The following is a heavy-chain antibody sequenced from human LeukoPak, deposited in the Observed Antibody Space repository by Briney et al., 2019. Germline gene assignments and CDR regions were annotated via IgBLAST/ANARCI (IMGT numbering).Heavy chain of an antibody. CDR3: ARETMFSGYYFDF. CDR1: GGSVSSDTYC. V-gene: IGHV4-61*01. J-gene: IGHJ4*02. Sequence: SETLSLTCAVSGGSVSSDTYCWHWIRRSPGKGLEWVGFVYYSGGTKYNSSLKSRLTMSVDTSKNQFSLNLTSVTAADTAVYYCARETMFSGYYFDFWGQGILVTVSS. D-gene: IGHD3-10*02. CDR2: VYYSGGT.